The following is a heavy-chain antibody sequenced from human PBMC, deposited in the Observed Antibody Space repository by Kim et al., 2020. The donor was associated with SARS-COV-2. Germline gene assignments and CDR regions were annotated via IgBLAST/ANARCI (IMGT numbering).Heavy chain of an antibody. D-gene: IGHD6-13*01. V-gene: IGHV4-34*01. CDR3: ARDPHQGIAAYDY. CDR2: INHSGNT. CDR1: GGSFSGYY. Sequence: SETLSLTRAGHGGSFSGYYWSWIRQAPRKGLEWIGEINHSGNTNYNPSLKSRVTMSIDTSKKQFSLKLSSVTAADTAVYYCARDPHQGIAAYDYWGQGT. J-gene: IGHJ4*02.